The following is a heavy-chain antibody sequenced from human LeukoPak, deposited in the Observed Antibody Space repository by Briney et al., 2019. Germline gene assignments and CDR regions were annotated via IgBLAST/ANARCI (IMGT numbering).Heavy chain of an antibody. J-gene: IGHJ4*02. Sequence: SETLSLTCTVSGGSIISYYWSWIRQPPGKGLEWIGYIYYSGSTNYNPSLKSRVTISVDTSKNQFSLKLSSVTAADTAVYYRARSGGGDPYYFDYWGQGTLVTVSS. CDR2: IYYSGST. CDR1: GGSIISYY. D-gene: IGHD2-21*02. V-gene: IGHV4-59*01. CDR3: ARSGGGDPYYFDY.